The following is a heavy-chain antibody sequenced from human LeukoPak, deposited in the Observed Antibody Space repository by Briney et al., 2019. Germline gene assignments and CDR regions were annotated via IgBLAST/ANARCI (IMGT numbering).Heavy chain of an antibody. V-gene: IGHV4-34*01. CDR1: AGSLSGYY. D-gene: IGHD3-10*01. J-gene: IGHJ6*03. CDR2: INQSGST. CDR3: ARVTITMVRGAWDYYYYMDV. Sequence: SETLSLTCPVYAGSLSGYYWSCIRPPAGKGLEWIGEINQSGSTNYNPSLKSRVTISVDTSKNQFSLKLSSVTAADTAVYYCARVTITMVRGAWDYYYYMDVWGKGTTVTISS.